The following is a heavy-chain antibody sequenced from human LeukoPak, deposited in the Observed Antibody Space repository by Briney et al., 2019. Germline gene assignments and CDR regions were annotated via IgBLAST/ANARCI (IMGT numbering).Heavy chain of an antibody. V-gene: IGHV4-39*07. CDR1: GGSISITNYY. D-gene: IGHD3-3*01. CDR3: ARDLEKCPHFAFDI. CDR2: IYYDEST. J-gene: IGHJ3*02. Sequence: SETLSLTCTVSGGSISITNYYWGWIRQPPGKGLEWIGNIYYDESTYYNPSLKSRVTISVDTSNNQFSLKLSSVTAADTAVYYCARDLEKCPHFAFDIWGKGTLVTISS.